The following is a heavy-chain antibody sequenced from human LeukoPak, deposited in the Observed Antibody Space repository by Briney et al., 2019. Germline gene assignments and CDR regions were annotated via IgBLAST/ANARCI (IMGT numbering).Heavy chain of an antibody. Sequence: ASVKVSCNASGYTFTGYYMHWVRHPPGQGLEWMGWINPNSGGTNNSQKVHGRVTMTRATSISTANMELSRLRFDATAVYYCARELRYCSSTSCYSHGYWGQGSLVTVSS. D-gene: IGHD2-2*01. CDR1: GYTFTGYY. CDR3: ARELRYCSSTSCYSHGY. J-gene: IGHJ4*02. V-gene: IGHV1-2*02. CDR2: INPNSGGT.